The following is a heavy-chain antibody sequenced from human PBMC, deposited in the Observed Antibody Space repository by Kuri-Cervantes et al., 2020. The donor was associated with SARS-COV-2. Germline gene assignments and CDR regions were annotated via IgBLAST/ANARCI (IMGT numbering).Heavy chain of an antibody. CDR3: ARVAGEGPIYYYYMDV. D-gene: IGHD2-21*01. V-gene: IGHV3-21*01. Sequence: GESLKISCAASGFTFSSYWMSWVRQAPGKALQWVSSISGSGNYIYYVDSVKGRLTVSRDSAKNSLYLQMNNLRGEDTAVYYCARVAGEGPIYYYYMDVWGKGTTVTVSS. CDR1: GFTFSSYW. CDR2: ISGSGNYI. J-gene: IGHJ6*03.